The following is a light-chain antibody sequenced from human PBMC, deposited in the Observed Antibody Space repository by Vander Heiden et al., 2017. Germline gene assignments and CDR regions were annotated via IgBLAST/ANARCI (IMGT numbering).Light chain of an antibody. CDR1: QSVSSY. CDR3: QQLSNWPPIT. Sequence: EIVLTQSPATLSLSPGERATLSCRASQSVSSYLAWYQQKPGQAPRLLIYDASNSDTGIPARFSGSGSGTDFTLTISSLEPEDFAVYYCQQLSNWPPITFGQGTRLEIK. CDR2: DAS. V-gene: IGKV3-11*01. J-gene: IGKJ5*01.